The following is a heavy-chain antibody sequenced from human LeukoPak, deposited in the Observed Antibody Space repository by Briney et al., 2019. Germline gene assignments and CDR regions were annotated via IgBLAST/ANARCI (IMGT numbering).Heavy chain of an antibody. CDR1: GGSITSYC. CDR2: FNYGGRT. J-gene: IGHJ4*02. Sequence: SETLSLTCTVSGGSITSYCWSWIRQPPGRGLEWIGYFNYGGRTNYTHSIKSRVTISVDTSKNKFSLRLSSVTAAVSAVYYCARGRLHRGMTAYFDYWGQGTRVTVSS. CDR3: ARGRLHRGMTAYFDY. D-gene: IGHD5-18*01. V-gene: IGHV4-59*01.